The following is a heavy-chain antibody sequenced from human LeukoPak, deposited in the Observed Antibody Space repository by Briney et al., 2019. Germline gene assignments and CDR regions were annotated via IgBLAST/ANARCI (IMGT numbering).Heavy chain of an antibody. Sequence: GGSLGLSCVASGFTFRSFAMSWVRQAPGKGLEWVSAISGDGGATYYADSVKGRFTISRDNSKNTLYLQMTSLKAEDTAVYYCAKESPYASPRQYYFDYWGQGTLVTVSA. D-gene: IGHD3-10*01. CDR1: GFTFRSFA. CDR3: AKESPYASPRQYYFDY. J-gene: IGHJ4*02. V-gene: IGHV3-23*01. CDR2: ISGDGGAT.